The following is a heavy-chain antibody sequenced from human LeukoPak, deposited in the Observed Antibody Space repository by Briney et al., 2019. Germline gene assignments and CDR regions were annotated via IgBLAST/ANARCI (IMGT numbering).Heavy chain of an antibody. CDR2: ITGSGVGT. Sequence: GGSLRLSCAASGLTFSSYAMSWVRQAPGKGLGWVSAITGSGVGTYYADSVKGGFSISRDNSENTLYLQMNSLRAEDTAVYFCAKKMAGAYYFDYWGQGTLVTVSS. CDR1: GLTFSSYA. CDR3: AKKMAGAYYFDY. J-gene: IGHJ4*02. D-gene: IGHD6-19*01. V-gene: IGHV3-23*01.